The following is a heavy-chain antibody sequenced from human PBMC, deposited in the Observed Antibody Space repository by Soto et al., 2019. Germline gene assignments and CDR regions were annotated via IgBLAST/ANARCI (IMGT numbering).Heavy chain of an antibody. V-gene: IGHV4-30-4*01. CDR2: IFYTGST. D-gene: IGHD4-17*01. Sequence: SETLSLTCTVSGGSISSGGYYWSWIRQPPGKGLEWIGYIFYTGSTYYNPSLKSRVTISVDTSKNQFSLKLSSVTAADTAVYYCAREKNDYGDHGDVDYWGQGTLVTVSS. J-gene: IGHJ4*02. CDR3: AREKNDYGDHGDVDY. CDR1: GGSISSGGYY.